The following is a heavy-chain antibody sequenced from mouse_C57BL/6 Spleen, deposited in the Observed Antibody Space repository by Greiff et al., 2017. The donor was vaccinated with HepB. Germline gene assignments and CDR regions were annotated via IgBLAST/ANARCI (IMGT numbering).Heavy chain of an antibody. J-gene: IGHJ4*01. V-gene: IGHV5-17*01. CDR2: ISSGSSTI. CDR3: ARETAQAKDYAMDY. Sequence: DVKLQESGGGLVKPGGSLKLSCAASGFTFSDYGMHWVRQAPEKGLEWVAYISSGSSTIYYADTVKGRFTISRDNAKNTLFRQMTSLRSEDTAMYYCARETAQAKDYAMDYWGQGTSVTVSS. D-gene: IGHD3-2*02. CDR1: GFTFSDYG.